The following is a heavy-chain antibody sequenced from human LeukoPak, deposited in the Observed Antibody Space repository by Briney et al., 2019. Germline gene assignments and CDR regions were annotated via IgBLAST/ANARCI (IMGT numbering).Heavy chain of an antibody. CDR3: ARNPLDTYYYMDV. V-gene: IGHV3-21*01. CDR1: GFTFSSYS. CDR2: ISSSSSYI. J-gene: IGHJ6*03. D-gene: IGHD5-18*01. Sequence: KSGGSLRLSCAASGFTFSSYSMNWVRQAPGKGLEWVSSISSSSSYIYYADSVKGRFTISRDNAKNSLYLQMNSLRAEDTAVYYCARNPLDTYYYMDVWGKGTTVTVSS.